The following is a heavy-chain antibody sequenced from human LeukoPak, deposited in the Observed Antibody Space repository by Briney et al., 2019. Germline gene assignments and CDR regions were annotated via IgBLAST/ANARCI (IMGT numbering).Heavy chain of an antibody. CDR1: GFIFSSCE. CDR2: MNSSCSTI. Sequence: GGSLRLSCAASGFIFSSCEMNGVPESRGKAREGVSYMNSSCSTIYYADCVRGRFTIPRDNAKNSLSLQMNSLRAEDTAVYYCAREDAFWSGSALDYWGQGTLVTVSS. V-gene: IGHV3-48*03. CDR3: AREDAFWSGSALDY. D-gene: IGHD3-3*01. J-gene: IGHJ4*02.